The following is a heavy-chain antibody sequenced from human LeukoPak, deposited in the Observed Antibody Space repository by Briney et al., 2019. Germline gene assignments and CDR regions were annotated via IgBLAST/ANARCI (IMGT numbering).Heavy chain of an antibody. CDR2: ISGSGGST. V-gene: IGHV3-23*01. D-gene: IGHD3-9*01. CDR1: GFTFSSYA. J-gene: IGHJ4*02. CDR3: AKSRYYDILTGVDY. Sequence: GSLRLSCAASGFTFSSYAMSWVRQAPGKGLEWVSAISGSGGSTCYADSVKGRFTISRDNSKNTLYLQMNSLRAEDTAVYYCAKSRYYDILTGVDYWGQGTLVTVSS.